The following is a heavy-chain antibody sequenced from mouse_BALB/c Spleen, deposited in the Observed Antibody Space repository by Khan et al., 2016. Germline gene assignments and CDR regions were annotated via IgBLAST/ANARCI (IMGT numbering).Heavy chain of an antibody. CDR1: GYTFTSYW. CDR3: ARCRRYDGDY. J-gene: IGHJ2*01. Sequence: QVQLQQSGAELAKPGASVKMSCKASGYTFTSYWMHWVKQRPGQGLEWIGYINPSTGYTEYNQKFKDKATLTADKSSSTAYMQLSSLTSEDSAVYYSARCRRYDGDYWGQGTTLTVSS. V-gene: IGHV1-7*01. D-gene: IGHD2-14*01. CDR2: INPSTGYT.